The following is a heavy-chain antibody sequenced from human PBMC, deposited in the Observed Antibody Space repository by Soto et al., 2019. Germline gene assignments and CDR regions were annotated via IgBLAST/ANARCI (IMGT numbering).Heavy chain of an antibody. CDR2: MNLDTGGT. Sequence: QVQLVQSGAEVKKPGASVRVSCEASGYRFTAYYIHWVRQAPGQGLEWMGRMNLDTGGTTYAQKFQGRVTMTRDTSISTAYMEVSSVKSDDTAMYYCARDITGTNNWFDSWGQGTLVTVSS. J-gene: IGHJ5*01. V-gene: IGHV1-2*06. CDR3: ARDITGTNNWFDS. D-gene: IGHD1-20*01. CDR1: GYRFTAYY.